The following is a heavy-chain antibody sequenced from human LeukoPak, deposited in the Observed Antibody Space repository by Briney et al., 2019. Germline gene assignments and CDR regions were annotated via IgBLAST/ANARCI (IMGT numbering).Heavy chain of an antibody. CDR3: AKRGVVIRVILVGFHKEAYYFDS. V-gene: IGHV3-23*01. J-gene: IGHJ4*02. D-gene: IGHD3-22*01. CDR1: GITLSNYG. CDR2: VSGSGGSK. Sequence: GGSLRLYYAVSGITLSNYGMSWVRQAPGKGLEWVAGVSGSGGSKNNADSVKGRITISRDNRKNTLHLKMNGQRAEDTAVYFCAKRGVVIRVILVGFHKEAYYFDSWGQGALVTVSS.